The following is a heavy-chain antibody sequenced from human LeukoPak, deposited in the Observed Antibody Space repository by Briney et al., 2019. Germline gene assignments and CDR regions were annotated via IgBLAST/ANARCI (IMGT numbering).Heavy chain of an antibody. Sequence: SVKVSCKASGGTFSSYAISWVRQAPGQGLEWMGGIIPIFGTANYAQKFQGRVTITTDESTSTAYMELSSLRSEDTAVYYCARVGSGDYWFDPWGKGTMVTVSS. CDR2: IIPIFGTA. CDR3: ARVGSGDYWFDP. D-gene: IGHD4-17*01. CDR1: GGTFSSYA. J-gene: IGHJ5*02. V-gene: IGHV1-69*05.